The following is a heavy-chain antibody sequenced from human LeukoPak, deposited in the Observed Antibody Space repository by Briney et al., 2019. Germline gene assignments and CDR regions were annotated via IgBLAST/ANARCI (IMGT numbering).Heavy chain of an antibody. CDR2: ISAYNRST. V-gene: IGHV1-18*01. CDR3: ARPYDSSGYYNYYFDN. D-gene: IGHD3-22*01. CDR1: GYGFITYG. Sequence: ASVKVSRKASGYGFITYGISWVRQAPGQGLEWMGWISAYNRSTDYAQNLQGRVTMTTDTSTSTAYMEMRSLRSDDTAVYYCARPYDSSGYYNYYFDNWGQGTLVTVSS. J-gene: IGHJ4*02.